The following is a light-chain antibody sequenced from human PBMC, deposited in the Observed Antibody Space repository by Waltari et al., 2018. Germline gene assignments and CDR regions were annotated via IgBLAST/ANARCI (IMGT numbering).Light chain of an antibody. V-gene: IGLV1-47*01. CDR2: KNN. CDR3: NSRDTSGNHVV. Sequence: QSVLTQAPSASETPGQRVTISCSGSSSNVGNNYVYWYQQLPGTAPKLLIYKNNHRPSGIPDRFSGSTSGNTASLTISGAHAEDEADYYCNSRDTSGNHVVFGGGTKLTVL. J-gene: IGLJ2*01. CDR1: SSNVGNNY.